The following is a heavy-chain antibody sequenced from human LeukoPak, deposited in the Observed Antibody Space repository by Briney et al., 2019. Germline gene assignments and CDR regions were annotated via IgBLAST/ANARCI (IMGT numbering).Heavy chain of an antibody. V-gene: IGHV3-23*01. CDR3: AKRGSGITVAADY. D-gene: IGHD6-19*01. J-gene: IGHJ4*02. CDR1: GFTFNNFA. Sequence: PGGSLRLSCAASGFTFNNFAISWVRQAPGKGLEWVSGISGSGTSTYYADSVKGRFTISRDNSKNTLYPQMNSLRADDTAVYYCAKRGSGITVAADYWGQGTLVTVSS. CDR2: ISGSGTST.